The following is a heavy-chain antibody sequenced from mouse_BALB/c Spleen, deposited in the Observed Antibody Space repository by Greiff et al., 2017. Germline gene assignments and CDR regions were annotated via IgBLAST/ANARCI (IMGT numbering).Heavy chain of an antibody. CDR2: ISTGGGST. Sequence: EVKLVESGGGLVKPGGSLKLSCAASGFAFSSYDMSWVRQTPEKRLEWVAYISTGGGSTYYPDTVKDRFTISRANAKKTLYLQMSSLKSEDTAMYYCARNSNWDYYFDYWGQGTTLTVSS. V-gene: IGHV5-12-1*01. D-gene: IGHD4-1*01. CDR3: ARNSNWDYYFDY. J-gene: IGHJ2*01. CDR1: GFAFSSYD.